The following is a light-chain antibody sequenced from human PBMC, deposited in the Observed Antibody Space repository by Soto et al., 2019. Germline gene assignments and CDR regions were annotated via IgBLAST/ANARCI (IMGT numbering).Light chain of an antibody. V-gene: IGKV3-11*01. Sequence: EIVLTQSPGTLSLSPGERATLSCRASQSIGDYLAWYQHKPAQAPRLLIYDASKRATGIPARFNGSGSGTDFTLTISSLEPEDFAVYYCQQRSSWLTFGGGTKVEIK. J-gene: IGKJ4*01. CDR2: DAS. CDR1: QSIGDY. CDR3: QQRSSWLT.